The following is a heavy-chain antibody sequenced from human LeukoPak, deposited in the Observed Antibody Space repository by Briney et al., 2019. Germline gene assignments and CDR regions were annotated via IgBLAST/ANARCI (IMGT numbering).Heavy chain of an antibody. V-gene: IGHV3-74*01. Sequence: PGGSLRLSCAVSGFTLSSNWMHWVRQAPGKGLVWVSRIDNEGRGTSYADSVKGRFTISRDAAKNTVYLQMNSLRAEDTAVYYCATVFDSWGQGTLVTVSS. CDR1: GFTLSSNW. CDR3: ATVFDS. J-gene: IGHJ4*02. CDR2: IDNEGRGT.